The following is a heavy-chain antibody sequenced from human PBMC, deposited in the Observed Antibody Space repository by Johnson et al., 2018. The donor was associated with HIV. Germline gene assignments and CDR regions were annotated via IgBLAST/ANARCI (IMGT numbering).Heavy chain of an antibody. CDR3: ARACRDGYTCDVFDI. CDR1: GFTFSSYA. J-gene: IGHJ3*02. V-gene: IGHV3-66*01. D-gene: IGHD5-24*01. Sequence: VQLVESGGGVVQPGRSLRLSCVASGFTFSSYAMHWVRQAPGKGLEWVSVLFSGGSTYYADSVKGRFTISRDNAKNTLYLQMNSLRAEDTAVYYCARACRDGYTCDVFDIWGQGTMVTVSS. CDR2: LFSGGST.